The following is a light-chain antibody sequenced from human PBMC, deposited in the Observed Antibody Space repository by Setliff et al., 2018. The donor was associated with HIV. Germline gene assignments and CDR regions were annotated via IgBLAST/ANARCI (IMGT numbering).Light chain of an antibody. J-gene: IGLJ1*01. Sequence: QSALTQPPSVSASPGQSIIISCTGTISDIGSYNRVSWYQQRPGTAPNLIISEVNKRPSGVSNRFSGSKSGNTASLAISGLQADDEADYYCGAYTSSSTQVFGTGTKVTVL. CDR2: EVN. CDR1: ISDIGSYNR. CDR3: GAYTSSSTQV. V-gene: IGLV2-14*02.